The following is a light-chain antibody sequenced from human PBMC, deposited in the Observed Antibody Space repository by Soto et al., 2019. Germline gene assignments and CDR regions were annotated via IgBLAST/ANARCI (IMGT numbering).Light chain of an antibody. Sequence: EIVLTQSPGNLSLSPGERATLSCRTSQSLSSGYLAWYQQKPGQAPRLLIFGASSRAPGIPDRFGGSGSRTDFTLTISRLEPEDFAVYYCQHYGSPPWTFGQGTRVEIK. CDR2: GAS. J-gene: IGKJ1*01. CDR1: QSLSSGY. V-gene: IGKV3-20*01. CDR3: QHYGSPPWT.